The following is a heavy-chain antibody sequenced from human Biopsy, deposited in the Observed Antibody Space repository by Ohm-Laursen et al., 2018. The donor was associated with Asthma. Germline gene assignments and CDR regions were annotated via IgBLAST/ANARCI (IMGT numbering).Heavy chain of an antibody. D-gene: IGHD3-3*01. Sequence: GSLRLSCAASGFTFSSYWMSWVRQAPGKGLEWVANIKQDGSEKYYVDSVKGRFTISRDNAKNSLYLQTNSLRAEDTAVYYCARDTRPNWFDPWGQGTLVTVSS. J-gene: IGHJ5*02. CDR1: GFTFSSYW. CDR2: IKQDGSEK. V-gene: IGHV3-7*05. CDR3: ARDTRPNWFDP.